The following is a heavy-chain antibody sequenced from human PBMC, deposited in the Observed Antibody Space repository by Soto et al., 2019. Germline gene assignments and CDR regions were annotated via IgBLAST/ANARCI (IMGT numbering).Heavy chain of an antibody. CDR1: GFTFSSYS. J-gene: IGHJ4*02. CDR2: ISSSSSTI. D-gene: IGHD2-2*01. Sequence: GGSLRLSCAASGFTFSSYSMNWVRQAPGKGLEWVSYISSSSSTIYYADSVKGRFTISRDNAKNSLYLQVNSLRAEDTAVYYFARDLDCSSTSCYGATFDYWGQGTLVTVSS. V-gene: IGHV3-48*01. CDR3: ARDLDCSSTSCYGATFDY.